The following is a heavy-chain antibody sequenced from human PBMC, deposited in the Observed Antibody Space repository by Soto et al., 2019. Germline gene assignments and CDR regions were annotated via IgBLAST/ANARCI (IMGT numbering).Heavy chain of an antibody. Sequence: GGSLRLSCAASGFTFSSYAMSWVRQAPGKGLEWVSGISASGVSTYYADSVKGRFTISRDNSENTLYPQMNSLRAEDTALYYCAKDRKTGSGWYWDYWGQGTLVTVSS. J-gene: IGHJ4*02. V-gene: IGHV3-23*01. CDR1: GFTFSSYA. D-gene: IGHD6-19*01. CDR2: ISASGVST. CDR3: AKDRKTGSGWYWDY.